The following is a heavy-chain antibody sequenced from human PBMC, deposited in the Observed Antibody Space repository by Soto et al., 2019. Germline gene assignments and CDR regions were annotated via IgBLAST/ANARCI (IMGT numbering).Heavy chain of an antibody. CDR2: INPNSGGT. CDR1: GYTFTGYY. J-gene: IGHJ4*02. D-gene: IGHD1-26*01. V-gene: IGHV1-2*02. CDR3: ASSVVGGGLFDY. Sequence: QVQLVQSGAEVKKPGASVKVSCKASGYTFTGYYMHWVRQAPGQGLEWMGWINPNSGGTNYAQKLQGRVTMTRDTSISPAFMELSRLGSDVTAGYYWASSVVGGGLFDYWGQGTLVTVSS.